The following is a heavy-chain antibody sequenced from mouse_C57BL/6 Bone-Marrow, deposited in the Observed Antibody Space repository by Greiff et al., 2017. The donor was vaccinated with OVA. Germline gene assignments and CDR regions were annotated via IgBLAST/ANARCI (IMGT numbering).Heavy chain of an antibody. D-gene: IGHD2-1*01. CDR3: ARDGNYGAMDY. CDR2: IYPGGGYT. Sequence: LLESGAELVRPGTSVKMSCKASGYTFTNYWIGWAKQRPGHGLEWIGDIYPGGGYTNYNEKFKGKATLTADKSSSTAYMQFSSLTSEDSAIYYCARDGNYGAMDYWGQGTSVTVSS. V-gene: IGHV1-63*01. CDR1: GYTFTNYW. J-gene: IGHJ4*01.